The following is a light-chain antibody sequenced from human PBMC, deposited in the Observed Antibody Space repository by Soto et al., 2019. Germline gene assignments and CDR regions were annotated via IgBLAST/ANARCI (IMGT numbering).Light chain of an antibody. Sequence: EIVLTQSPASLSLSAGERVTLSCRASQSVDTMVAWYQQQVGRTPRLLIYETSNRATGVPGRFSGSGSGTDFTLTISRLEPEDFAVYFCQVRTDWPPFKYTFGQGTTLEV. J-gene: IGKJ2*01. V-gene: IGKV3-11*01. CDR2: ETS. CDR1: QSVDTM. CDR3: QVRTDWPPFKYT.